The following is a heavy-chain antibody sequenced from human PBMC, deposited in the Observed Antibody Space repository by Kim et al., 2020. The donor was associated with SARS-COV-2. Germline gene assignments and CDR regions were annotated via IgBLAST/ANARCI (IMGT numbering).Heavy chain of an antibody. CDR2: ISWNSGSI. CDR3: ATSRGVYYGMDV. Sequence: GGSLRLSCAASGFTFDDYAMHWVRQAPGKGLEWVSGISWNSGSIGYADSVKGRFTISRDNAKNSLYLQMNSLRAEDTALYYCATSRGVYYGMDVWGQGTT. CDR1: GFTFDDYA. V-gene: IGHV3-9*01. D-gene: IGHD3-16*01. J-gene: IGHJ6*02.